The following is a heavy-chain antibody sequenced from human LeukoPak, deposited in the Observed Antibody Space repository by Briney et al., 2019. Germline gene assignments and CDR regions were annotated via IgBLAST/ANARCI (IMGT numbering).Heavy chain of an antibody. D-gene: IGHD3-10*01. V-gene: IGHV3-48*03. CDR3: ARDPIVRAVRGVIDAY. J-gene: IGHJ4*02. CDR1: GFPFSSYE. Sequence: GGSLRLSCAASGFPFSSYEMNWVRQAPGKGLEWVSYISSSGNAIYYADSVKGRFTISRDNAKNSLYLQMNSLRAEDTAVYYCARDPIVRAVRGVIDAYWGQGTLVTVSS. CDR2: ISSSGNAI.